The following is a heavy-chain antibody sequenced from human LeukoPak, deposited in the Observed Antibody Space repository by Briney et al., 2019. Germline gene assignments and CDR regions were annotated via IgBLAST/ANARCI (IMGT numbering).Heavy chain of an antibody. CDR2: IYYSGST. CDR3: ARGAAAGPWYFDL. CDR1: GGSISSYY. D-gene: IGHD6-13*01. J-gene: IGHJ2*01. V-gene: IGHV4-59*08. Sequence: SETLSLTCTVSGGSISSYYWSWIRQPPGKGLEWIGYIYYSGSTNYNPSLKSRVTISVDTSKNQLSLKLSSVTAADTAVYYCARGAAAGPWYFDLWGRGTLVTVSS.